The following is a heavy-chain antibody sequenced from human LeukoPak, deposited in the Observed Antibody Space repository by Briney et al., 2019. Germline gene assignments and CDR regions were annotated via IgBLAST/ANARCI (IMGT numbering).Heavy chain of an antibody. D-gene: IGHD3-16*01. CDR2: IYYSGST. V-gene: IGHV4-59*01. CDR3: ARALGQYFNY. Sequence: SETLSLTCTVSGGSISDYYWSWIRQPPGKGLEWIGYIYYSGSTNYNPSLKSRVTISVDTSKNQFSLKLSSVTAADTAVYYCARALGQYFNYWGQGILVTVSS. J-gene: IGHJ4*02. CDR1: GGSISDYY.